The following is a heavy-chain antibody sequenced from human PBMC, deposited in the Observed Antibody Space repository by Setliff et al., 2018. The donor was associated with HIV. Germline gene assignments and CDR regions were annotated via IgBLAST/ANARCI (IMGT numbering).Heavy chain of an antibody. D-gene: IGHD3-10*01. Sequence: PGGSLRLSCAASTFPFSNYDIQWVRQAPGKGLEWVAFVSFEGGNKYYADSVKGRFTISRDISKNTVYLQMNSLRPEDTAVYFCARGLPRGSGSLPFGAFDIWGQGTMVTVSS. CDR3: ARGLPRGSGSLPFGAFDI. J-gene: IGHJ3*02. CDR1: TFPFSNYD. CDR2: VSFEGGNK. V-gene: IGHV3-30-3*01.